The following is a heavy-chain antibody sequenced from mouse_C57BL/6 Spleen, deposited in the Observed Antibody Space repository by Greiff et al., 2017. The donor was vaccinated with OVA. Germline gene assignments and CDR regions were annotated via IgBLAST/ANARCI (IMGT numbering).Heavy chain of an antibody. CDR3: ARGGKAWFAY. CDR2: IYPGDGDT. J-gene: IGHJ3*01. V-gene: IGHV1-80*01. Sequence: VQLVESGAELVKPGASVKISCKASGYAFSSYWMNWVKQRPGKGLEWIGQIYPGDGDTNYNGKFKGKATLTADKSSSTAYMQLSSLTSEDSAVYFCARGGKAWFAYWGQGTLVTVSA. CDR1: GYAFSSYW.